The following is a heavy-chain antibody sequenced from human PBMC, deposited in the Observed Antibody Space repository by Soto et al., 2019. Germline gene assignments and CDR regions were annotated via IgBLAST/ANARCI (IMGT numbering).Heavy chain of an antibody. D-gene: IGHD2-15*01. V-gene: IGHV5-51*01. CDR1: GYSFTSYW. CDR3: ARIYRSGGSYTSMDV. Sequence: HGESLKISCKGSGYSFTSYWIGWVRQMPGKGLEWMGIIYPGDSDTRYSPSFQGQVTISADKSISTAYLQWSSLKASDTAMYYCARIYRSGGSYTSMDVWGQGTTVTVSS. CDR2: IYPGDSDT. J-gene: IGHJ6*02.